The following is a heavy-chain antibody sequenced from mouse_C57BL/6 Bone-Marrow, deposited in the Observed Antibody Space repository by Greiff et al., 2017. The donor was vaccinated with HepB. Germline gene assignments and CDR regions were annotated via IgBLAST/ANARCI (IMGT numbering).Heavy chain of an antibody. CDR3: AREGYSNFGNYAMDY. Sequence: QVQLQQSGAELARPGASVKLSCKASGYTFTSYGISWVKQRTGQGLEWIGEIYPRSGNTYYNEKFKGKATLTADKSSSTAYMELRSLTSEDSAVYFCAREGYSNFGNYAMDYWGQGTSVTVSS. CDR1: GYTFTSYG. V-gene: IGHV1-81*01. D-gene: IGHD2-5*01. J-gene: IGHJ4*01. CDR2: IYPRSGNT.